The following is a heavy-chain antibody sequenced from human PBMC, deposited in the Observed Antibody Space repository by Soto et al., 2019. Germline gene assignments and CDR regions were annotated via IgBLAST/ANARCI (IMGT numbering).Heavy chain of an antibody. J-gene: IGHJ4*02. CDR1: GGSIISGGYY. Sequence: SETLSLTCAVSGGSIISGGYYWSWIRQHPGKGLEWIGYIYYSGTTYYNPSLKSRVTISVDTSNNQFSLRLMPVTAADTAVYYCARRRDGDYFDYWGQGILVTVSS. D-gene: IGHD4-17*01. CDR2: IYYSGTT. CDR3: ARRRDGDYFDY. V-gene: IGHV4-31*11.